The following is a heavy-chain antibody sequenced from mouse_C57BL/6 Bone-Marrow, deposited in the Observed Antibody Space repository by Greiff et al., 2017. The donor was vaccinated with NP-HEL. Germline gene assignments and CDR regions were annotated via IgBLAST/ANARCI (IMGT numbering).Heavy chain of an antibody. Sequence: VQLQQSGAELARPGASVKLSCKASGYTFTSYGISWVKQRTGQGLEWIGEIYPRSGNTYYNEKFKGKATLTADKSSSTAYMELRSLTSEDSAVYFCARTMVTTVPFAYWGQGTLVTVSA. CDR3: ARTMVTTVPFAY. V-gene: IGHV1-81*01. CDR2: IYPRSGNT. D-gene: IGHD2-2*01. J-gene: IGHJ3*01. CDR1: GYTFTSYG.